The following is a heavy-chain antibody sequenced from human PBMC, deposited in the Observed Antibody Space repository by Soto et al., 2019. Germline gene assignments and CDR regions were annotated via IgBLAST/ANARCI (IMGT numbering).Heavy chain of an antibody. CDR1: GGSMINVY. V-gene: IGHV4-59*01. D-gene: IGHD3-10*01. CDR3: ARALRGDY. Sequence: SETLSLTCTVSGGSMINVYWSWIRQPPGKGLEWIGYIYYTGSTKYNPSLESRVTMSVDTSKNQFSLKLSSVTAADTAVYYCARALRGDYWGQGTLVTVSS. CDR2: IYYTGST. J-gene: IGHJ4*02.